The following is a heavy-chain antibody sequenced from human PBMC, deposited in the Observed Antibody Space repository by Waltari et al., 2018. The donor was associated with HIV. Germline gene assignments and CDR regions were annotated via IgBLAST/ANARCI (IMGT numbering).Heavy chain of an antibody. D-gene: IGHD1-26*01. J-gene: IGHJ4*02. V-gene: IGHV1-2*02. CDR1: GYTFTASY. CDR2: FNPNTGGT. Sequence: QVQLVQSGAEVKKPGASVKVSCKASGYTFTASYMHWVRQAPGHGLEWMGWFNPNTGGTNYAQKFQGRVTMTSDTSISTAYMELTGLGSDDTAIYFCARPVLGATYYVDYWGQGTLISVSS. CDR3: ARPVLGATYYVDY.